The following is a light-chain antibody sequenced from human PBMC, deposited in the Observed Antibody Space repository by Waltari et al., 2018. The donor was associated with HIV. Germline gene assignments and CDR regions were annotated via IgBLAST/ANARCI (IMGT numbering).Light chain of an antibody. J-gene: IGLJ3*02. CDR1: SGISIGACR. Sequence: QAVLTQPSSLSASPGASASLTCPFRSGISIGACRIDWYQQKPASPPPYLLRYKEDSDKQQCSGGPSRFSGSKDASANAGILLISGLQSEDEADYYCMIWHSSAGVFGGGTKLTVL. V-gene: IGLV5-45*02. CDR2: YKEDSDK. CDR3: MIWHSSAGV.